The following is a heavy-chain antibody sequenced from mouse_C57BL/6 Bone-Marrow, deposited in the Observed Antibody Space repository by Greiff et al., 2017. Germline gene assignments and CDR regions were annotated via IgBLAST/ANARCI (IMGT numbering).Heavy chain of an antibody. V-gene: IGHV1-26*01. J-gene: IGHJ2*01. Sequence: EVQLQQSGPELVKPGASVKISCKASGYTFTDYYMNWVKQSHGKSLKWIGDINPNNGGTSYNQKFKGKSPLTVDKSSSTAYMELRSLTSEDSAVYYCARDWDYFDYWGQGTTLTVSS. CDR1: GYTFTDYY. D-gene: IGHD4-1*01. CDR2: INPNNGGT. CDR3: ARDWDYFDY.